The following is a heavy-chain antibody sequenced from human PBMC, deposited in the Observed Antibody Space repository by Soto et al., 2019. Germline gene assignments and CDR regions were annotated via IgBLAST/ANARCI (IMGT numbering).Heavy chain of an antibody. V-gene: IGHV3-21*01. CDR3: ASQLGSAGYDY. J-gene: IGHJ4*02. CDR1: GFTFSAYT. Sequence: GGSLRLPCSVSGFTFSAYTMNGVRQAPGKGLEWVSSITYDSAYIYYADSGKGRFTISRDNAKNSLYLQLNSLRAEDPAVYYCASQLGSAGYDYWGQGILVTVS. D-gene: IGHD5-12*01. CDR2: ITYDSAYI.